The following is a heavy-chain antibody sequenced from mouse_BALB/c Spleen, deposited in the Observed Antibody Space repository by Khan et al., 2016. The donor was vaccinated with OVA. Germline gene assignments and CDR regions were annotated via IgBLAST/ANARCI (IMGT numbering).Heavy chain of an antibody. J-gene: IGHJ3*01. CDR2: IDHSTSYT. CDR1: GYPFTAYW. CDR3: ARRGLFGIIAY. V-gene: IGHV1-7*01. D-gene: IGHD1-1*02. Sequence: QIQLVQSGADVAKPVASVKLSCKASGYPFTAYWIHWVNQRPGQGLDWIVYIDHSTSYTEYNQKFKNTDKFTTDHSATTSYMQLNSLPSEDSDFYYSARRGLFGIIAYWGQGTLVTVSA.